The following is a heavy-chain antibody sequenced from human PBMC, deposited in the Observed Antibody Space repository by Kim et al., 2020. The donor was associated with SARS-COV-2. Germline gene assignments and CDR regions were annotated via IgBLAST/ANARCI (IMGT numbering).Heavy chain of an antibody. D-gene: IGHD3-22*01. Sequence: SVKGRFTISRDDSKNTAYLQMNSLKTEDTAVYYCTRHAYDSSINYYGMDVWGQGTTVTVSS. V-gene: IGHV3-73*01. J-gene: IGHJ6*02. CDR3: TRHAYDSSINYYGMDV.